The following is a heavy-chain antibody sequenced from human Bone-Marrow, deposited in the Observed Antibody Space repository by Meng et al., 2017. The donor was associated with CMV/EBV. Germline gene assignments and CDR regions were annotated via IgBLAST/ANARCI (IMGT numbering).Heavy chain of an antibody. CDR3: ARVERSPS. CDR1: GYTFTSYD. J-gene: IGHJ4*02. V-gene: IGHV1-2*02. CDR2: INPNSGGT. Sequence: ASVKVSCKASGYTFTSYDINWVRQATGQGLEWMGWINPNSGGTNYAQKFQGRVTMTRDTSISTAYMELSRLRSDDTAVYYCARVERSPSWGQGTLVTVSS.